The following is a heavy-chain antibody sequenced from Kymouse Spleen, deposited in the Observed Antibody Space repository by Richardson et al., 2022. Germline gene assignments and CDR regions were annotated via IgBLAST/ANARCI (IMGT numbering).Heavy chain of an antibody. CDR2: INHSGST. Sequence: QVQLQQWGAGLLKPSETLSLTCAVYGGSFSGYYWSWIRQPPGKGLEWIGEINHSGSTNYNPSLKSRVTISVDTSKNQFSLKLSSVTAADTAVYYCARGHDYSNYEFDYWGQGTLVTVSS. J-gene: IGHJ4*02. CDR1: GGSFSGYY. CDR3: ARGHDYSNYEFDY. V-gene: IGHV4-34*01. D-gene: IGHD4-11,IGHD4-11*01.